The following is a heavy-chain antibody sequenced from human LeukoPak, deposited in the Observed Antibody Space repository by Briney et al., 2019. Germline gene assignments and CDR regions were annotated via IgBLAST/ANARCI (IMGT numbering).Heavy chain of an antibody. CDR1: GFTFSSYA. J-gene: IGHJ4*02. Sequence: QPGGSLRLSCAASGFTFSSYAMSWVRQAPGKGLEWVSALSGSGGSIYYADCVKGRFTISRDNSKNTLYLQMNSLRAEDTAVYYCAKRDYYDSSGYYYDYWGQGALVTVSS. V-gene: IGHV3-23*01. D-gene: IGHD3-22*01. CDR3: AKRDYYDSSGYYYDY. CDR2: LSGSGGSI.